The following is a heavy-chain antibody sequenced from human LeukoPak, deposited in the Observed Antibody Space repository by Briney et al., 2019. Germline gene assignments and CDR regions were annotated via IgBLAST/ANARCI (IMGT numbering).Heavy chain of an antibody. Sequence: ASVNVSCKASGYTFTSYGISWVRQAPGQGLEWRGWIRAYNGNTNYAQKLQGRVNMTTDTSTSTAYMELRSLRSDDTAVYYCARDVSDIGSGSYSDYWGQGTLVTVSS. CDR2: IRAYNGNT. V-gene: IGHV1-18*04. CDR1: GYTFTSYG. D-gene: IGHD3-10*01. J-gene: IGHJ4*02. CDR3: ARDVSDIGSGSYSDY.